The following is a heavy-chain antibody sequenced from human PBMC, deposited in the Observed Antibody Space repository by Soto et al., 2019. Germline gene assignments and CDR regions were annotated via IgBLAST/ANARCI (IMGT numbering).Heavy chain of an antibody. Sequence: GESLKISCKGPGHLFNNHWIGWVRQTPGKGLEWMGLIFTRDSETKTSPSFQGHVSFSVDNSVNTVYLQWTSLKTTDTGIYFCTRGYFDSGHGYDLWGQGTLVTVSS. CDR2: IFTRDSET. D-gene: IGHD3-10*01. V-gene: IGHV5-51*01. CDR1: GHLFNNHW. CDR3: TRGYFDSGHGYDL. J-gene: IGHJ5*02.